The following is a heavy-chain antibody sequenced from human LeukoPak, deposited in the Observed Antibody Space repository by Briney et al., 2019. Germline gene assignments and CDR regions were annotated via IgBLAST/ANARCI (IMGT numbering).Heavy chain of an antibody. V-gene: IGHV1-18*01. J-gene: IGHJ5*02. CDR2: ISAYNGNT. CDR3: ARVGYYGSGSFWFDP. CDR1: GYTFTSYG. Sequence: ASVKVSCKASGYTFTSYGISWVRQAPGQGLEWMGWISAYNGNTNYAQKLQGRVTMTTDTSTSTAYMELRSLRSDDTAVYYCARVGYYGSGSFWFDPWGQGTLVTVSS. D-gene: IGHD3-10*01.